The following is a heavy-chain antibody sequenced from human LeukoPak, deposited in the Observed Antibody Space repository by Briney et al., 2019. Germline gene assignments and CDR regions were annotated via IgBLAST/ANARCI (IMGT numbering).Heavy chain of an antibody. CDR2: ISSSSSYI. CDR3: AKNGDRGAFCTGGTCYPYFYYYMDV. Sequence: GGSLRLSCAASGFTFSPYSMNWVRQAPGKGLEWVSSISSSSSYIYYADSVRGRFTISRDNSKDTLYLQMSSLRAEDTAIYYCAKNGDRGAFCTGGTCYPYFYYYMDVWGKGTTVTI. D-gene: IGHD2-15*01. V-gene: IGHV3-21*04. J-gene: IGHJ6*03. CDR1: GFTFSPYS.